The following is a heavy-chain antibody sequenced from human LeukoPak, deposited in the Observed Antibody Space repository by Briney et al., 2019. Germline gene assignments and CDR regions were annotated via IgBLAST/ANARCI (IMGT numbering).Heavy chain of an antibody. Sequence: GSSVKVSCKASGGTFSSYPISWVRQAPGQGLEWMGGIIPIFGTANYAQKFQGRVTITADESTSTAYMELSSLRSEDTAVYYCAREWVRGVYDAFDIWGQGTMVTVSS. CDR3: AREWVRGVYDAFDI. J-gene: IGHJ3*02. D-gene: IGHD3-10*01. CDR2: IIPIFGTA. CDR1: GGTFSSYP. V-gene: IGHV1-69*01.